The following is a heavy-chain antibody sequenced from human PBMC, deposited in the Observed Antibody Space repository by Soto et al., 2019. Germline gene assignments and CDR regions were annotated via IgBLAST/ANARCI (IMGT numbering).Heavy chain of an antibody. CDR1: GGSISSYY. D-gene: IGHD3-10*01. CDR3: ARVFYYGAESGMDV. Sequence: QVQLQESGPGLVKPSETLSLTCTVSGGSISSYYWSWIRQPPGKGLEWIGYIYYSGSTNYNPSLKSRVTISVDTSKNQFSLKLSSVPAADTAVYYCARVFYYGAESGMDVWGQGTTVTVSS. CDR2: IYYSGST. J-gene: IGHJ6*02. V-gene: IGHV4-59*08.